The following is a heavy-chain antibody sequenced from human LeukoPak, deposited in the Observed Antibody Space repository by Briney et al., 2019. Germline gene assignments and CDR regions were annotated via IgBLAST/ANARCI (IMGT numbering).Heavy chain of an antibody. D-gene: IGHD5-18*01. V-gene: IGHV3-7*01. CDR2: IKQDGSEK. Sequence: PGGSLRLSCAASGFNFGTSWMDWVRQAPGKGLEWVANIKQDGSEKYYLDSVKGRFTISRDNAKTSLYLQMNSLRAEDTAVYYCARDLSGIAGYTYGRGIDYWGQGTLVTVSS. CDR3: ARDLSGIAGYTYGRGIDY. CDR1: GFNFGTSW. J-gene: IGHJ4*02.